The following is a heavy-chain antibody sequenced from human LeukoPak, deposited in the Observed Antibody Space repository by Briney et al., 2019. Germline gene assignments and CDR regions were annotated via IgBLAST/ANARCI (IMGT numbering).Heavy chain of an antibody. CDR2: TSGSGGST. D-gene: IGHD3-10*01. CDR3: ASGLGADYYYGMDV. CDR1: GFTFSNYW. J-gene: IGHJ6*02. V-gene: IGHV3-23*01. Sequence: RPGGSLRLSCAASGFTFSNYWMHWVRQAPGKGLEWVSCTSGSGGSTYYADSVKGRFTISRDNSKKTLYLHMNSLRAEDTAVYYCASGLGADYYYGMDVWGQGTTVTVSS.